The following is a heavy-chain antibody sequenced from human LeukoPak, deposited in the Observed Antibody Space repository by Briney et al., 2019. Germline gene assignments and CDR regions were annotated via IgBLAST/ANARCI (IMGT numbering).Heavy chain of an antibody. D-gene: IGHD3-3*01. V-gene: IGHV3-23*01. CDR1: AFTLSGYD. CDR2: ISGSGSAT. CDR3: AKAFHFDFWSGYSSWFDP. Sequence: PGGSLRLSCAASAFTLSGYDVNWVRQAPGKGLEWVSSISGSGSATYYADPGKGRFTISRDNSKDTLYLQMNSLRADDTAVYYCAKAFHFDFWSGYSSWFDPWGQGTVVTVSS. J-gene: IGHJ5*02.